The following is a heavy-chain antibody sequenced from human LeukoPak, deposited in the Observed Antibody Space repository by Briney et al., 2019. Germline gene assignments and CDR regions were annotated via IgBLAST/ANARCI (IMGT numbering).Heavy chain of an antibody. Sequence: PGRSLRLSCAASGFTFSSYAMHWVRQAPGKGLEWVAVISYDGSNKYYADSVKGQFTISRDNSKNTLYLQMNSLRAEDTAVYYCARDRRGAGLDYWGQGTLVTVSS. CDR2: ISYDGSNK. CDR1: GFTFSSYA. CDR3: ARDRRGAGLDY. D-gene: IGHD3-16*01. V-gene: IGHV3-30-3*01. J-gene: IGHJ4*02.